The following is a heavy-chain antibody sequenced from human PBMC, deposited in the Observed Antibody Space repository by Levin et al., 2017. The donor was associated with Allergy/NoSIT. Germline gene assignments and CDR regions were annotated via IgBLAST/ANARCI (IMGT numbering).Heavy chain of an antibody. D-gene: IGHD4-17*01. V-gene: IGHV3-30*18. J-gene: IGHJ5*02. Sequence: GGSLRLSCAASGFTFSSYGMHWVRQAPGKGLEWVAVISYDGSNKYYADSVKGRFTIPRDNSKNTLYLQMNSLRAEDTAVYYCAKDLFDGDYPNWFDPWGQGTLVTVSS. CDR1: GFTFSSYG. CDR3: AKDLFDGDYPNWFDP. CDR2: ISYDGSNK.